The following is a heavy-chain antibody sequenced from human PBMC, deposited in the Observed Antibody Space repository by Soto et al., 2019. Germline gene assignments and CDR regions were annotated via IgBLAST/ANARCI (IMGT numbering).Heavy chain of an antibody. CDR1: GFTFSSYG. J-gene: IGHJ3*02. Sequence: QVQLVESGGGVVQPGRSLRLSCAASGFTFSSYGMHWVRQAPGKGLEWVAVIWYDGSNKYYADSVKGRFTISRDNSKNTLYLQMNSLRAEDTAVYYCARPSYNWNYVSAFDIWGQGTMVTVSS. CDR2: IWYDGSNK. CDR3: ARPSYNWNYVSAFDI. D-gene: IGHD1-7*01. V-gene: IGHV3-33*01.